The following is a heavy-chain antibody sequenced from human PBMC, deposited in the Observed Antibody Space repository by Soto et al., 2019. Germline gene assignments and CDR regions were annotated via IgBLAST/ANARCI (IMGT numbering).Heavy chain of an antibody. Sequence: EASVKVSCKASPYTITNSAIHWVRQAPVQRLEWMGWISAGNSNTRYSQKFQGRVTITRDTSASIAYMQLSSLRSEDTAVYYCASYRSGSSYFDYWGQGTLVTVS. CDR3: ASYRSGSSYFDY. CDR2: ISAGNSNT. CDR1: PYTITNSA. J-gene: IGHJ4*02. V-gene: IGHV1-3*01. D-gene: IGHD1-26*01.